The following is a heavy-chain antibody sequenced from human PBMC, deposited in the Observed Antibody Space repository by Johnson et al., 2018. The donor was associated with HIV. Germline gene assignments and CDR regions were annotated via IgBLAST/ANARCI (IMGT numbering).Heavy chain of an antibody. V-gene: IGHV3-64*01. CDR3: ASATVMATLSLGPWYPFDI. D-gene: IGHD5-24*01. CDR2: ISSNGGST. Sequence: QLVESGGGVVQPGRSLRLSCAASGFTFSSYCLHWVRQAPGKGLEYVSAISSNGGSTYYANSVKGRFTISRDNSKNTLYLQMGSLRAEDTAVYYCASATVMATLSLGPWYPFDIWGQGTMVTVSS. J-gene: IGHJ3*02. CDR1: GFTFSSYC.